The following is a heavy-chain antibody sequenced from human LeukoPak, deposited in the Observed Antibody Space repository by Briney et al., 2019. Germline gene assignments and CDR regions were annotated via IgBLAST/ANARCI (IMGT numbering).Heavy chain of an antibody. CDR1: GFTFSSYG. Sequence: GGSLRLSCAASGFTFSSYGMHWVRQAPGKGLEWVAVISYDGSNKYYADSVKGRFTISKDNSKNTLYLQMNSLRAEDTAVYYCAKEVIAAAGTNFDYWGQGTLVTVSS. V-gene: IGHV3-30*18. CDR3: AKEVIAAAGTNFDY. J-gene: IGHJ4*02. CDR2: ISYDGSNK. D-gene: IGHD6-13*01.